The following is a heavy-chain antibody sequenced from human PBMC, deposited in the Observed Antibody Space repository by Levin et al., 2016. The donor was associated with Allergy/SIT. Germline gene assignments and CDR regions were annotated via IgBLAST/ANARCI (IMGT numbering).Heavy chain of an antibody. CDR2: ISAYNGNT. Sequence: ASVKVSCKASGYTFTSYGISWVRQAPGQGLEWMGWISAYNGNTNYAQKLQGRVTMTTDTSTSTAYMELRSLRSDDTAVYYCARAPEYYYDSSGYLPQHFDYWGQGTLVTVSS. D-gene: IGHD3-22*01. V-gene: IGHV1-18*01. CDR3: ARAPEYYYDSSGYLPQHFDY. CDR1: GYTFTSYG. J-gene: IGHJ4*02.